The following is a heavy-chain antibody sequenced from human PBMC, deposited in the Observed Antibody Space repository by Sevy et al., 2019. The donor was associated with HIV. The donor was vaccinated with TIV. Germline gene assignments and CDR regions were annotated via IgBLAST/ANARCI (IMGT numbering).Heavy chain of an antibody. CDR2: ISGSDDSGGDDTI. J-gene: IGHJ6*02. CDR1: GFTLSDYY. V-gene: IGHV3-11*01. Sequence: GGSLRLSCTASGFTLSDYYMSWIRQAPGKGLQWISYISGSDDSGGDDTIYYADSVKGRFTISRDNAKNSLYLQTSSLGADETAVYYFARDHVKDGKGGDYYYHAMDVWGRGTTVTVSS. CDR3: ARDHVKDGKGGDYYYHAMDV. D-gene: IGHD3-16*01.